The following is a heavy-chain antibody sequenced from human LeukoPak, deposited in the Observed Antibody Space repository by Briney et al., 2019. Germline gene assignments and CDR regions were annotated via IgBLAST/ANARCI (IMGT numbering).Heavy chain of an antibody. Sequence: GSLRLSCAASGFTFSTYWMSWVRQAPGKGLEWVVNIKQDGSEKYYVYSVKGRFTISRDNTKNSLYLQMNNLRVEDTAVYYCARRGLPDVWGKGTTVTVSS. CDR1: GFTFSTYW. V-gene: IGHV3-7*01. CDR3: ARRGLPDV. CDR2: IKQDGSEK. J-gene: IGHJ6*03.